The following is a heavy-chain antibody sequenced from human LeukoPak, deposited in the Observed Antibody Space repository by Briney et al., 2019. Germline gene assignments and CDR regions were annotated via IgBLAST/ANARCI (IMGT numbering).Heavy chain of an antibody. D-gene: IGHD6-13*01. CDR1: GGSIGSHY. V-gene: IGHV4-59*11. CDR2: IYYSGST. J-gene: IGHJ4*02. CDR3: ARDGAIAAARQDGRGIFAFDY. Sequence: PSETLSLTCTVSGGSIGSHYWSWIRQPPGKGLEWIGYIYYSGSTNYNPSLKSRVTISVDTSKNQFSLKLSSVTAADTAVYYCARDGAIAAARQDGRGIFAFDYWGQGTLVTVSS.